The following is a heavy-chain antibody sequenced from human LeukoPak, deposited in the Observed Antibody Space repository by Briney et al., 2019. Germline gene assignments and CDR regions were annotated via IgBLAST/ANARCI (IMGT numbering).Heavy chain of an antibody. CDR3: ARAHVVGATTQFGY. CDR2: MNPNSGNT. Sequence: ASVKVSCKASGYTFTSYGISWVRQAPGQGLEWMGWMNPNSGNTGYAQKFQGRVTITRNTSISTAYMELSSLRSEDTAVYYCARAHVVGATTQFGYWGQGTLVTVSS. CDR1: GYTFTSYG. J-gene: IGHJ4*02. D-gene: IGHD1-26*01. V-gene: IGHV1-8*03.